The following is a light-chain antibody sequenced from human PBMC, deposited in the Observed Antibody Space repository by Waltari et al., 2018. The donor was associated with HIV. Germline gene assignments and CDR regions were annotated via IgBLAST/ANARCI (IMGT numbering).Light chain of an antibody. CDR2: RNN. CDR3: AAWDDSLSGWV. J-gene: IGLJ3*02. Sequence: QSVLTQPPSASGTPGQRVTISCSGSSSNTGSTYVSWYQQLPGTTPKLLIYRNNQRPSGVPDRFSGSKSGTSASLAISGLRSEDEADYYCAAWDDSLSGWVFGGGTKLTVL. CDR1: SSNTGSTY. V-gene: IGLV1-47*01.